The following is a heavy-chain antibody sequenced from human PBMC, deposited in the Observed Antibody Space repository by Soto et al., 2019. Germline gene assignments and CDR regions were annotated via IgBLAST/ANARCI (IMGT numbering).Heavy chain of an antibody. CDR2: INPATGAA. CDR3: ARGGGVGVAGSAAFDM. Sequence: QLHLVQSGAVVKKPGASVTVSCSASGYPVTAYYMHWVRQAPGRGLEWMGGINPATGAAKYTQTFQGRVTMTRDTSTSTVFMELSGLTSEDTAVFYCARGGGVGVAGSAAFDMWGQATLVTVSS. J-gene: IGHJ3*02. CDR1: GYPVTAYY. D-gene: IGHD3-3*01. V-gene: IGHV1-2*02.